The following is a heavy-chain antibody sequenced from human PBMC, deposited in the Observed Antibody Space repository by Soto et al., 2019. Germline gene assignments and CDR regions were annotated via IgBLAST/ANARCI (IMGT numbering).Heavy chain of an antibody. CDR1: GFTFSSYA. CDR3: ARELRKEKSQRDYGDHPFDY. Sequence: GGSLRLSCAASGFTFSSYAMNWVRQAPGKGLEWVSIISGSGGITYYTDSVKGRFTISRDNSKNTLYLQMSSLRAEDTAVYYCARELRKEKSQRDYGDHPFDYWGQGTLVTVSS. V-gene: IGHV3-23*01. D-gene: IGHD4-17*01. J-gene: IGHJ4*02. CDR2: ISGSGGIT.